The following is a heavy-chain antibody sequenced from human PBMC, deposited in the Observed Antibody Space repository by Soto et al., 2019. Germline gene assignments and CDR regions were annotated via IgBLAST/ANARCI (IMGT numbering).Heavy chain of an antibody. J-gene: IGHJ6*02. V-gene: IGHV3-30-3*01. CDR3: ARSPEDHYDFWSGYYPFYGMDV. CDR1: GFTFSSYA. CDR2: ISYDGSNK. D-gene: IGHD3-3*01. Sequence: GGSLRLSCAASGFTFSSYAMHWVRQAPGKGLEWVAVISYDGSNKYYADSVKGRFTISRDNSKNTLYLQMNSLRAEDTAVYYCARSPEDHYDFWSGYYPFYGMDVWGQGTTVTVSS.